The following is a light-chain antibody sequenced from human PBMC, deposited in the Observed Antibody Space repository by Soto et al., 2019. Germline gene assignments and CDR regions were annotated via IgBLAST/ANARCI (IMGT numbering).Light chain of an antibody. CDR1: GSNVGYNS. Sequence: QSVLTQPPSLSAAPGQEVTISCSGSGSNVGYNSVSWYKQLPGTAPKLLIYDNYKRPSGIPARFSGSKSGTSASLGITGLQTGDGAHYYCGAWDDSLTAYVFGSGTKVTVL. J-gene: IGLJ1*01. V-gene: IGLV1-51*01. CDR2: DNY. CDR3: GAWDDSLTAYV.